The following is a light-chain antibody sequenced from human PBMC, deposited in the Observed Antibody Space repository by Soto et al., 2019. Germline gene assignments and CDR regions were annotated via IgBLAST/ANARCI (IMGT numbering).Light chain of an antibody. J-gene: IGLJ2*01. Sequence: QSVLTQPPSASGTPGQRVTISCSGATSNIGSNYVYWYQHLPGTAPKLLIYTDNERPSGVPDRFSGSKSGTSASLAISGLRSEDEADYYCSSYTSSSTVVFGGGTKLTVL. CDR1: TSNIGSNY. CDR3: SSYTSSSTVV. V-gene: IGLV1-47*02. CDR2: TDN.